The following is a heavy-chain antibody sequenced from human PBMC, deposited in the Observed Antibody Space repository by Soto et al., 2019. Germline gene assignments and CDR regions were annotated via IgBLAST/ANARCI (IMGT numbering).Heavy chain of an antibody. CDR3: ARSPGYLDN. V-gene: IGHV4-59*08. CDR2: IYYSGHP. Sequence: SETLSLTCTVSGGPMKNNYWSWILQPPGKGLEWIGYIYYSGHPNYNPSLKSRVTISVDTSKNQFSLNLSSVTAADTAVYYCARSPGYLDNWGQGTLVTVSS. J-gene: IGHJ4*02. CDR1: GGPMKNNY.